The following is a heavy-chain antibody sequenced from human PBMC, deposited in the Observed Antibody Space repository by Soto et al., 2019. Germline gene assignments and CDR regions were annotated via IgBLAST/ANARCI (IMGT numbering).Heavy chain of an antibody. D-gene: IGHD3-10*01. V-gene: IGHV1-18*01. Sequence: GASVKVSCKASGYTFTSYGISWVRQAPGQGLEWVGWISAYNGNTNYAQKLQGRVTMTTDTSTSTAYMELRSLRSDDTAVYYCARGSITMVRGVIMWFDPWGQGTLVTVSS. J-gene: IGHJ5*02. CDR1: GYTFTSYG. CDR3: ARGSITMVRGVIMWFDP. CDR2: ISAYNGNT.